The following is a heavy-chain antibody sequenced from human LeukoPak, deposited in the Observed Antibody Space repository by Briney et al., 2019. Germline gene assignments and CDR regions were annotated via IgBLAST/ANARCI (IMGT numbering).Heavy chain of an antibody. Sequence: PSETLSLTCTVSGYSISSGYYWGWIRQPPGKGLEWIGSIYHSGSTYYNPSLKSRVTISVDTSKNQFSLKLSSVTAADTAVYHCARDPQWELFDYWGQGTLVTVSS. V-gene: IGHV4-38-2*02. J-gene: IGHJ4*02. CDR1: GYSISSGYY. CDR3: ARDPQWELFDY. CDR2: IYHSGST. D-gene: IGHD1-26*01.